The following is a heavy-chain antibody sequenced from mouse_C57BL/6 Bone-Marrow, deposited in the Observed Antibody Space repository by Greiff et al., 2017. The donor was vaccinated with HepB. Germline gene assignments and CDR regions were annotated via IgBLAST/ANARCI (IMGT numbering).Heavy chain of an antibody. CDR1: GYTFTSYW. D-gene: IGHD1-1*01. V-gene: IGHV1-59*01. CDR3: ARLGLLRFDY. Sequence: QVQLQQPGAELVRPGPSVKLSCKASGYTFTSYWMHWVKQRPGQGLEWIGVIDPSDSYTNYNQKFKGKATLTVDTSSSTAYMQLSSLTSEDSAVYYCARLGLLRFDYWGQGTTLTVSS. J-gene: IGHJ2*01. CDR2: IDPSDSYT.